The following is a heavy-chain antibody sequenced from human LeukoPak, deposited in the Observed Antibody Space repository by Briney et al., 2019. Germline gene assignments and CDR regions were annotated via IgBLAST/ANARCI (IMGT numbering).Heavy chain of an antibody. Sequence: GGSLRLSCEASGFTFNNYWMSWVRQAPGKGLEWVANIRYDGSEKYYVDSVKGRFTISRDNAKNSLYLQMNSLRAEDTAVYFCAREREQWHAFDIWGQGTMVTVSS. CDR2: IRYDGSEK. J-gene: IGHJ3*02. CDR3: AREREQWHAFDI. CDR1: GFTFNNYW. V-gene: IGHV3-7*01. D-gene: IGHD6-19*01.